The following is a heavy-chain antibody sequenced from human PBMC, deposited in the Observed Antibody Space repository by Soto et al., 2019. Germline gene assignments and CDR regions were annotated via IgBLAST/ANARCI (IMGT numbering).Heavy chain of an antibody. Sequence: GGSPRLSCAASGFTLSDYSMNWVRLAPGKGPEWLSYLSSSTATIYYADSVKGRFTISRDNAKNSLYLQMTSLRVEDTAVYYCARAFHDYNNRFDPWGQGTLVTVSS. J-gene: IGHJ5*02. CDR3: ARAFHDYNNRFDP. CDR2: LSSSTATI. D-gene: IGHD4-4*01. CDR1: GFTLSDYS. V-gene: IGHV3-48*01.